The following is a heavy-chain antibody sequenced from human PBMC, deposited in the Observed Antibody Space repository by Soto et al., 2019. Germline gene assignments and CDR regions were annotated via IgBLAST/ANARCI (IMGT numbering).Heavy chain of an antibody. D-gene: IGHD3-10*01. CDR3: ARLPGVRGVFDGFNV. V-gene: IGHV5-51*01. Sequence: PGESLKISCKGSGYSFAGYWIGWVRQMPGKGLDWMGVIYPGDSDTRYSPSFRGQVTTSADKSISTAYLQWSSLKASDTAMYFCARLPGVRGVFDGFNVWGQGTMVTVS. CDR2: IYPGDSDT. J-gene: IGHJ3*01. CDR1: GYSFAGYW.